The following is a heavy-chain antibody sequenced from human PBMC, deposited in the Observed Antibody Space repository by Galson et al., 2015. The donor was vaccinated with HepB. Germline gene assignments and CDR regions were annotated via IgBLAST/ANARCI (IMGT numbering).Heavy chain of an antibody. CDR3: AKPVAGGYNYGAYYFDY. J-gene: IGHJ4*02. D-gene: IGHD5-18*01. V-gene: IGHV3-23*01. CDR1: GFTFSTYA. Sequence: SLRLSCAASGFTFSTYAMTWVRQAPGKGLEWVSAISASGGSTYYADSVKGRFTISRDNSKNTLYMQMNSLRAEDTAVYYCAKPVAGGYNYGAYYFDYWGQGSLVTVSS. CDR2: ISASGGST.